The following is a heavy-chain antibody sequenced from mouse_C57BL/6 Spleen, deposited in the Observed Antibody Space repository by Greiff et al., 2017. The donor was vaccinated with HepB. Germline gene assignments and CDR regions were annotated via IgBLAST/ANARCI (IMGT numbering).Heavy chain of an antibody. J-gene: IGHJ3*01. V-gene: IGHV5-4*01. Sequence: EVKLMESGGGLVKPGGSLKLSCAASGFTFSSYAMSWVRQTPEKRLEWVATISDGGSYTYYPDNVKGRFTISRDNAKNNLYLQMSHLKSEDTAMYYCARDPGLERGFAYWGQGTLVTVSA. CDR3: ARDPGLERGFAY. CDR1: GFTFSSYA. D-gene: IGHD3-1*01. CDR2: ISDGGSYT.